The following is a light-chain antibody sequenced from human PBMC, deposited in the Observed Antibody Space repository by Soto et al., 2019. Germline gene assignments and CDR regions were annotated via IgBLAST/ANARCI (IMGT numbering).Light chain of an antibody. Sequence: ESVLTQSPGTLSLSPGERATLSCRASQSLTSDYLAWYQQKPGQTPRLLIHGASSRATGIPDRFSGSGSGTDFTLTISRLEPEDSAVYYRQQSGRPFGQGTKVEIK. CDR2: GAS. J-gene: IGKJ1*01. CDR3: QQSGRP. CDR1: QSLTSDY. V-gene: IGKV3-20*01.